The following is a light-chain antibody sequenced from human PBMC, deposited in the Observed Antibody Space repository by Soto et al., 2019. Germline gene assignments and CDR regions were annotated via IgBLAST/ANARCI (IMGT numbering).Light chain of an antibody. CDR2: GAS. V-gene: IGKV3-15*01. CDR1: QSVSSN. J-gene: IGKJ1*01. CDR3: QQYNNWPPWT. Sequence: EIVMTQSPATLSVSPGERATLSCRASQSVSSNLAWYQQKPGLAPRLLIYGASTRATGIPARFSGSGSGTEFTLTISSLQSEDFAVYYCQQYNNWPPWTFGQGTRWIPN.